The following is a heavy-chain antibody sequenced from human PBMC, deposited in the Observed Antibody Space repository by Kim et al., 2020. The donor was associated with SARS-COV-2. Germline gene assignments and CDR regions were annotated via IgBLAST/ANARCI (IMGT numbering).Heavy chain of an antibody. D-gene: IGHD2-15*01. CDR3: AKTGGGGSWPEATYYYGLDV. J-gene: IGHJ6*02. V-gene: IGHV3-23*01. CDR2: ISGSGVTS. Sequence: GGSLRLSCVASGFSFKNFAISWVRQTPGKGLEWVSGISGSGVTSDYAESVKGRFTLSRDNSNNTVFLQMHSLRTEDAAVYFCAKTGGGGSWPEATYYYGLDVGGQGATVIGS. CDR1: GFSFKNFA.